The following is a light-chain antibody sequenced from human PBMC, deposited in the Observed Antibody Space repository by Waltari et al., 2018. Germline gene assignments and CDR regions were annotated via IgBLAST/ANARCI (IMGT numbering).Light chain of an antibody. Sequence: DIQMTQSPSSLSASVGDRVTITCRASQSISSYLNRYQQKPGTAPKLLIYAASSLQSGVPSRFSGSGSGTDFTLIHSSLQPEDFATYYCQQKYSTPRTFGQGAKVEVK. V-gene: IGKV1-39*01. CDR2: AAS. CDR3: QQKYSTPRT. CDR1: QSISSY. J-gene: IGKJ1*01.